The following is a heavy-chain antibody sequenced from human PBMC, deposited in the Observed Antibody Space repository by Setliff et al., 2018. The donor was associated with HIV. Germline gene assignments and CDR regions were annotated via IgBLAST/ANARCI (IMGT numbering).Heavy chain of an antibody. CDR3: ATALVPAAIRQYFYY. D-gene: IGHD2-2*01. CDR2: FDPEDGET. V-gene: IGHV1-24*01. J-gene: IGHJ1*01. Sequence: GASVKVSCKVSGYTLTELSMHWVRQAPGKGLEWMGYFDPEDGETIYAQKFQGRVTMTEDTSTDTAYMELSSLRSEDTAVYYCATALVPAAIRQYFYYWGQGTLVTVSS. CDR1: GYTLTELS.